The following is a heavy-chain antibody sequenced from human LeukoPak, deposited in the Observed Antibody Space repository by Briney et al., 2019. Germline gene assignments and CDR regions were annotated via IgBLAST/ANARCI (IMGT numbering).Heavy chain of an antibody. D-gene: IGHD2-15*01. V-gene: IGHV4-30-4*01. Sequence: SETLSLTCTVSGGSISSGDYYWSWIRQPPGKGLEWIGYIYYSGSTYYNPSLKSRVTISVDTSKNQFSLKLSSVTAADTAVYYCARDRVVAATYWYFDLWGRGTLVTVSS. CDR2: IYYSGST. CDR3: ARDRVVAATYWYFDL. CDR1: GGSISSGDYY. J-gene: IGHJ2*01.